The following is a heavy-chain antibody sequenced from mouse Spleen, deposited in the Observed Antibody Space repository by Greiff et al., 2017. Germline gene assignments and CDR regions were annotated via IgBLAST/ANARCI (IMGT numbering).Heavy chain of an antibody. D-gene: IGHD2-4*01. V-gene: IGHV14-4*01. J-gene: IGHJ4*01. Sequence: VQLKESGAELVRPGASVKLSCTASGFNIKDDYMHWVKQRPEQGLAWIGWIDPENGDTEYASKFQGKATITADTSSNTAYLQLSSLTSEDTAVYYCTAIYYDYRGDAMDYWGQGTSVTVSS. CDR1: GFNIKDDY. CDR2: IDPENGDT. CDR3: TAIYYDYRGDAMDY.